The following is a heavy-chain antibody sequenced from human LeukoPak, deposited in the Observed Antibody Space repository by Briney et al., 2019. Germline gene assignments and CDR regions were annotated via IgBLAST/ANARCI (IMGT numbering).Heavy chain of an antibody. V-gene: IGHV4-31*03. CDR2: IYYSGST. CDR1: GGSISSGGYY. J-gene: IGHJ4*02. CDR3: ARGRTGDAFDY. D-gene: IGHD7-27*01. Sequence: SQTLSLNCTVSGGSISSGGYYWSWIRQHPGKGLEWIGYIYYSGSTYYNPSLKSRVTISVDTSKNQFSLKLSSVTAADTAVYYCARGRTGDAFDYWGQGTLVTVSS.